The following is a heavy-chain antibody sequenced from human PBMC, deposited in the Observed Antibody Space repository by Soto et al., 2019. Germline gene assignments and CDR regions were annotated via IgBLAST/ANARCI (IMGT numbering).Heavy chain of an antibody. CDR3: ARGTGTNSRFDP. CDR2: ISAYNGNT. J-gene: IGHJ5*02. CDR1: GYTFTSYG. V-gene: IGHV1-18*01. D-gene: IGHD1-7*01. Sequence: ASVKVSCKASGYTFTSYGISWVRQAPGQGLEWMGWISAYNGNTKYSQKLQGRVTITRDTSASTAYMELSSLRSEDTAVYYCARGTGTNSRFDPWGQGTLVTVSS.